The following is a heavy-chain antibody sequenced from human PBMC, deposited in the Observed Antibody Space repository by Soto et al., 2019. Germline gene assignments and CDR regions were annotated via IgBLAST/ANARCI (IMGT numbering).Heavy chain of an antibody. D-gene: IGHD3-3*01. Sequence: GGSLRLSCAASGFTFSSYSMNWVRQAPGKGLEWVSSISSSSSYIYYADSVKGRFTISRDNAKNSLYLQMNSLRAEDTAVYYCASGPWDFWSGYPPYYYYYYMDVWGKGTTVTVSS. J-gene: IGHJ6*03. V-gene: IGHV3-21*01. CDR1: GFTFSSYS. CDR3: ASGPWDFWSGYPPYYYYYYMDV. CDR2: ISSSSSYI.